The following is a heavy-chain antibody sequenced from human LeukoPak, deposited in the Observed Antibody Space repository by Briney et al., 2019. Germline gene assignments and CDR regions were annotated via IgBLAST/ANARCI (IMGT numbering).Heavy chain of an antibody. J-gene: IGHJ4*02. CDR2: SNPNSGGT. V-gene: IGHV1-2*02. D-gene: IGHD5-12*01. CDR3: ARIKWAVVND. CDR1: GYTFTDYY. Sequence: ASVKVSCKASGYTFTDYYIHWVRQAPGQGLEWLGWSNPNSGGTNYAQNFQGRVTMTRDTSINTAYMELSSLRSDDTAVYYCARIKWAVVNDWGQGTLVTVSS.